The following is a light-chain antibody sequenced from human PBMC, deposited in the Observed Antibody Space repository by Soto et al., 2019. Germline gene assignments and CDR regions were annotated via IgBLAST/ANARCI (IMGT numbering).Light chain of an antibody. CDR1: QIVLYSSNNKNY. Sequence: DIVMTQSPDSLAVSLGERATINCKSSQIVLYSSNNKNYLAWYQQKPGQPPKLLIYWASTRESGVPDRFSGSGSGTDFTLTTSSLQAEDVAVYYCQQYYSTPWTFGQGTTVDIK. CDR2: WAS. V-gene: IGKV4-1*01. CDR3: QQYYSTPWT. J-gene: IGKJ1*01.